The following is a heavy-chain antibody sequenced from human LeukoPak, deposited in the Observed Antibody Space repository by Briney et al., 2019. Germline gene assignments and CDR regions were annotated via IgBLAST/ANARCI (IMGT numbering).Heavy chain of an antibody. J-gene: IGHJ4*02. Sequence: GASVKVSCKASGYTFTSYYMHWVQQAPGQGLEWMGIINPSGGSTSYAQKFQGRVTMTRDTSTSTVYMELSSLRSEDTAVYYCARGGLYYYDSSGYLGSFDYWGQGTLVTVSS. CDR1: GYTFTSYY. D-gene: IGHD3-22*01. CDR3: ARGGLYYYDSSGYLGSFDY. V-gene: IGHV1-46*03. CDR2: INPSGGST.